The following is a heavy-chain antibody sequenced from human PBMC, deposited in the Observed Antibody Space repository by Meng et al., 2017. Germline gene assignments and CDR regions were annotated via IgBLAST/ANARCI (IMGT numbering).Heavy chain of an antibody. D-gene: IGHD2-15*01. J-gene: IGHJ3*02. Sequence: SVKVSCKASGGTFSSYAISWVRQAPGQGLEWMGGIIPIFGTANYAQKFQGRVTITADESTSTAYMELSSLRSDDTAVYYCARDVPGQRYCSGGSCYFFDAFDIWGQGTMVTVSS. CDR1: GGTFSSYA. CDR2: IIPIFGTA. CDR3: ARDVPGQRYCSGGSCYFFDAFDI. V-gene: IGHV1-69*13.